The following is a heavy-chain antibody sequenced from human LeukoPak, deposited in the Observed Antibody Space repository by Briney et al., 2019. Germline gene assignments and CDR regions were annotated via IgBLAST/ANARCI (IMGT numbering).Heavy chain of an antibody. D-gene: IGHD3-22*01. CDR1: GFTFSNYP. CDR2: ISGTGDNT. J-gene: IGHJ6*02. V-gene: IGHV3-21*01. Sequence: GGSLRLSCAASGFTFSNYPMNWVRQAPGKGLAWVSTISGTGDNTYYADSVKGRFTISRDNAKNSLYLQMNSLRAEDTAVYYCARDKYYYDSSGHQHYYYYYYGMDVWGQGTTVTVSS. CDR3: ARDKYYYDSSGHQHYYYYYYGMDV.